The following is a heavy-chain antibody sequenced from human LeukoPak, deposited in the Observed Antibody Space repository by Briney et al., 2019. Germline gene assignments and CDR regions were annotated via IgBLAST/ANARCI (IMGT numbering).Heavy chain of an antibody. CDR3: ARDLSVGAKPDLGFDY. V-gene: IGHV3-30*04. D-gene: IGHD1-26*01. J-gene: IGHJ4*02. Sequence: GGSLRLSCAASGFTFSSYAMHWVRQAPGKGLEWVAVISYDGSNKYYADSVKGRFTISRDNSKNTLYLQMNSLRAEDTAVCYCARDLSVGAKPDLGFDYWGQGTLVTVSS. CDR2: ISYDGSNK. CDR1: GFTFSSYA.